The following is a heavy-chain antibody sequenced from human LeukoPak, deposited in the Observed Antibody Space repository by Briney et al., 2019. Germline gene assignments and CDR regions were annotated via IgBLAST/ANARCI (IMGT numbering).Heavy chain of an antibody. CDR1: GGSISSSSYY. V-gene: IGHV4-39*01. D-gene: IGHD6-6*01. Sequence: SETLSLTCTVSGGSISSSSYYWGWIRQPPGKGLEWIGSIYYSGSTYYNPSLKSRVTISVDTSKNQFSLKLSSVTAADTAVYYCASSPRGSIAARPPKYWGQGTLVTVSS. CDR2: IYYSGST. J-gene: IGHJ4*02. CDR3: ASSPRGSIAARPPKY.